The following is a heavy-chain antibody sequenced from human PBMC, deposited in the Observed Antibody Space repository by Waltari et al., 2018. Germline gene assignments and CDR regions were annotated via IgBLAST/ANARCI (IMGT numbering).Heavy chain of an antibody. D-gene: IGHD3-16*01. V-gene: IGHV3-74*03. CDR2: MKTEGTSI. CDR3: ATDYDRWAFDI. Sequence: EVQLVNSGGGLVQPGGSLRLSCAASDFFTDYWLDWVRQAPGKGLVWVSRMKTEGTSITYADSVKGRFTISRDSAKNTYYLQMNSLRAEDTAVYYCATDYDRWAFDIWGQGTMVTVSS. CDR1: DFFTDYW. J-gene: IGHJ3*02.